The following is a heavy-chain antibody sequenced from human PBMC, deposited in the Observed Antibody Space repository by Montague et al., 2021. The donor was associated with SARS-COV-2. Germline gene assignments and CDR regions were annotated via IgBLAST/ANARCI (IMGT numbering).Heavy chain of an antibody. CDR1: GGSISSYY. V-gene: IGHV4-59*01. Sequence: SETRSLTCTVSGGSISSYYWSWIRQPPGKGLEWIGYIYYSGSTNYNPSLKGRVTILVDMPKNQFSLKLSSVTAADTAVYYCARGMGGSYLYYFDYWGQGTLVTVSS. J-gene: IGHJ4*02. CDR2: IYYSGST. CDR3: ARGMGGSYLYYFDY. D-gene: IGHD1-26*01.